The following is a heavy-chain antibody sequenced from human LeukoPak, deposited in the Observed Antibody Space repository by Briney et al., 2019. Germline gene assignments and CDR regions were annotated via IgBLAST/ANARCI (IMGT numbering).Heavy chain of an antibody. D-gene: IGHD1-1*01. J-gene: IGHJ6*03. CDR1: GYTFTSYG. CDR2: INPNSGGT. CDR3: ARDSEVQLERRGDYYYYMDV. V-gene: IGHV1-2*02. Sequence: ASVKVSRKASGYTFTSYGISWVRQAPGQGLEWMGWINPNSGGTNYAQKFQGRVTMTRDTSISTAYMELSRLRSDDTAVYYCARDSEVQLERRGDYYYYMDVWGKGTTVTVSS.